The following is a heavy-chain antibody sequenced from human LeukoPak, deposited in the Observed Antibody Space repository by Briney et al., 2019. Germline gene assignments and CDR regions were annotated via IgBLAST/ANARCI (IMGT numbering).Heavy chain of an antibody. V-gene: IGHV7-4-1*02. Sequence: RASVKVSCMASGYKFTSSAMNWVRQAPGQGLEWMGWINTNTGNPTYAQGFTGRFVFSLDTSVSTAYLQISSLKAEDTAVYYCAREVAAVNHYWGQGTLVTVSS. D-gene: IGHD6-13*01. CDR3: AREVAAVNHY. CDR2: INTNTGNP. CDR1: GYKFTSSA. J-gene: IGHJ4*02.